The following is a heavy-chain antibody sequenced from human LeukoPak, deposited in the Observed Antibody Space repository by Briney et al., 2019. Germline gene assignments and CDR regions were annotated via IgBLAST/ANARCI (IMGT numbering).Heavy chain of an antibody. D-gene: IGHD3-22*01. CDR1: GGSFSGYY. J-gene: IGHJ3*02. Sequence: SETLFLTCGVYGGSFSGYYWSSIPQPPGKGLEWIGQINHSGSINSNLSLKSRVTISVDTSKNQFSLKLSSVTAADKAVYYCARLEYYYDSSGITVYAFDIWGRGTMVTVSS. CDR3: ARLEYYYDSSGITVYAFDI. CDR2: INHSGSI. V-gene: IGHV4-34*01.